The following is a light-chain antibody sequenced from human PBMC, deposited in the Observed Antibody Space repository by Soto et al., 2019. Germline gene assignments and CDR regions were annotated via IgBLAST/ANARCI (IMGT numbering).Light chain of an antibody. V-gene: IGLV1-44*01. Sequence: QSVLTQPPSASGTPGQRVTISCSGSTSIIGSNPVNWYQQLPGTAPKLLIDSNNQRPSGVPDRFSGSRSGTSASLAISGLQAEDEADYYCAAWDDSLYGRVFGTGTKLTVL. CDR2: SNN. CDR3: AAWDDSLYGRV. J-gene: IGLJ1*01. CDR1: TSIIGSNP.